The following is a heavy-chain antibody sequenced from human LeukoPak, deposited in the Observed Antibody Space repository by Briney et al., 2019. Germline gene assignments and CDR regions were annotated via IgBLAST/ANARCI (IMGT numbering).Heavy chain of an antibody. CDR1: GYSFTSYW. Sequence: GESLKISCKGSGYSFTSYWIGWVRQMPGKGLEWMGIIYPGDSDTRYSPSFQGQVTISADKSISTAYLQWSSLKASDTAMYYCARPCGGDCYSYSNQRTTDAFDIWGQGTMVTVSS. V-gene: IGHV5-51*01. J-gene: IGHJ3*02. CDR2: IYPGDSDT. D-gene: IGHD2-21*02. CDR3: ARPCGGDCYSYSNQRTTDAFDI.